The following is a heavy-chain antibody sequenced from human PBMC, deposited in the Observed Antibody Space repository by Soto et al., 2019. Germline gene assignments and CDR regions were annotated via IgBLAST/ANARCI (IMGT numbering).Heavy chain of an antibody. CDR3: ARVNVAVAGTGFDY. D-gene: IGHD6-19*01. V-gene: IGHV1-2*04. Sequence: ASVKVSCKASGYTFTGYYMHWVRQAPGQGLEWMGWINPNSGGTNYAQKFQGWVTMTRDTSISTAYMELSRLRSDDTAVYYCARVNVAVAGTGFDYWGQGTLVTV. J-gene: IGHJ4*02. CDR2: INPNSGGT. CDR1: GYTFTGYY.